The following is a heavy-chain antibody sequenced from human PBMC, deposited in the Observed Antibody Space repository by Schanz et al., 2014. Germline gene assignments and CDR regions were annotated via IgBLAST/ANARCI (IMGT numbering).Heavy chain of an antibody. CDR1: GFTLNNAW. V-gene: IGHV3-15*01. CDR3: PADLWFGAVWGVW. D-gene: IGHD3-10*01. Sequence: EVQLVESGGGLVKPGGSLRLSCATSGFTLNNAWMNWVRQAPGTGLQWVARIKSKTDGGTRDYAAPVKGRFTISTDDSKNGLYLQMTSRQTENTAVYYCPADLWFGAVWGVWWGQGTLVTVSS. CDR2: IKSKTDGGTR. J-gene: IGHJ4*02.